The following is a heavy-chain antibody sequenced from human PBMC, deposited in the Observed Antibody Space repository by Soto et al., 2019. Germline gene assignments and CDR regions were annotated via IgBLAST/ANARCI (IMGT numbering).Heavy chain of an antibody. J-gene: IGHJ4*02. Sequence: SETLSLTCAVSGGSISSGGYSWSWIRQPPGKGLEWIGYIYHSGSTYYNPSLKSRVTISVDRSKNQFSLKLSSVTAADTAVYYCARAWVGAARPLFFDYWGQGTLVTVSS. V-gene: IGHV4-30-2*01. CDR1: GGSISSGGYS. CDR3: ARAWVGAARPLFFDY. CDR2: IYHSGST. D-gene: IGHD6-6*01.